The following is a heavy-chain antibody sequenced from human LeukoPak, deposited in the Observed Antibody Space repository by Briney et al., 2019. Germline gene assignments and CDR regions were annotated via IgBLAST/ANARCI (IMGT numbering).Heavy chain of an antibody. CDR1: GYSIRSAYY. CDR2: VYDGGNT. Sequence: PSGTLSLTCTVSGYSIRSAYYWGWIRQSPGKGLEWIGAVYDGGNTHYNPSLESRVKISPDTSKNQFSLKLTSVTAADTAVYYCSRGRKGGYNYAAIDFWGQGTLVTVSS. V-gene: IGHV4-38-2*02. CDR3: SRGRKGGYNYAAIDF. D-gene: IGHD5-18*01. J-gene: IGHJ4*02.